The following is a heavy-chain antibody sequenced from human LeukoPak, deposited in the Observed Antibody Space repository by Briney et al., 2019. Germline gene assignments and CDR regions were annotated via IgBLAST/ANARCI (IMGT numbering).Heavy chain of an antibody. D-gene: IGHD3-3*01. V-gene: IGHV3-21*01. CDR2: ISSSSSYI. Sequence: GGSLRLSCAASGFTFSSYSMNWVRQAPGKGLEWVSSISSSSSYIYYADSVKGRFTISRDNAKNSLYLQVNSLRAEDTAVYYCARDRNTIFGVAYFDYWGQGTLVTVSS. CDR3: ARDRNTIFGVAYFDY. J-gene: IGHJ4*02. CDR1: GFTFSSYS.